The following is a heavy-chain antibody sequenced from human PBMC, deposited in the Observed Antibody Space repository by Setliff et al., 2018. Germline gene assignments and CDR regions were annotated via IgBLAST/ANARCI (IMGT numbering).Heavy chain of an antibody. CDR2: VYYSGTA. D-gene: IGHD1-1*01. V-gene: IGHV4-39*01. J-gene: IGHJ4*02. CDR3: ARTGTYRYFDS. CDR1: GGSISSSSYY. Sequence: PSETLSLTCTVSGGSISSSSYYWGWIRQPPGKGLEWIGSVYYSGTANYSPSLRSRLTISVDTSKNQFSLQLTSVTAADTAVYYCARTGTYRYFDSWGQGTRVTVSS.